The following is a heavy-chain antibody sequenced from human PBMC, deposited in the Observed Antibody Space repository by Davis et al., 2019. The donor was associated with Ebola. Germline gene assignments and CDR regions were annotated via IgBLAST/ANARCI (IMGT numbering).Heavy chain of an antibody. Sequence: ASVKVSCKASGYTFTSYYMHWVRQPTGQRLEWMGIINPSSDSTSNAQKFQGRVTMTRDTSTSTVYMGLSSLRSEDTAVYYCARPSGFLNCGGDCYEDYWGQGTLVTVSS. CDR2: INPSSDST. CDR1: GYTFTSYY. D-gene: IGHD2-21*02. J-gene: IGHJ4*02. V-gene: IGHV1-46*03. CDR3: ARPSGFLNCGGDCYEDY.